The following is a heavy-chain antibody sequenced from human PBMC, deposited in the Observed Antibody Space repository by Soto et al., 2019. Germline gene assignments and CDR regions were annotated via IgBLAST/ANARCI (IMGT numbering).Heavy chain of an antibody. Sequence: EVQLVESGGNLVQPGGSLRLSCAASGFAVSSNNMNWVRQAPGKGLEWVSNLYSGGSTYYADSVKGRFSISRDNSKNTVFLQMNSLRAEDTAVYYCARARRDEDFDYWGQGTLVTVSS. V-gene: IGHV3-66*01. CDR1: GFAVSSNN. CDR3: ARARRDEDFDY. J-gene: IGHJ4*02. CDR2: LYSGGST.